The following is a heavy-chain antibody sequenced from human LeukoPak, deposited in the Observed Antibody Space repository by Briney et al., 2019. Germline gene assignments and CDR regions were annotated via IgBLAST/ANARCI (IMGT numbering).Heavy chain of an antibody. J-gene: IGHJ3*02. CDR3: ARGRDGYNLVDAFDI. CDR2: IKQDGNEK. D-gene: IGHD5-24*01. Sequence: GGSLRLSCAASGFNFNNYWMTWVRQAPGEGLEWVANIKQDGNEKYYVDSVKGRFTISRDNAKKSLYLQMNSLRAEDTAVYYCARGRDGYNLVDAFDIWGQGIMVTVSS. CDR1: GFNFNNYW. V-gene: IGHV3-7*01.